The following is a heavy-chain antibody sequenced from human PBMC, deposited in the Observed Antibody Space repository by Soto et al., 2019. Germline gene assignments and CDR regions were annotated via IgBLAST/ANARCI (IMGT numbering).Heavy chain of an antibody. CDR1: GFTFSSYA. V-gene: IGHV3-23*01. J-gene: IGHJ4*02. Sequence: GGSLRLSCAASGFTFSSYAMSWVRQAPGKGLEWVAAISGSGGRTDYADSVQGRFTISRDNSKNTLYLQMNSLRAEDTAVYYCARVAVTTAGNDYWGQGTLVTVSS. D-gene: IGHD4-17*01. CDR2: ISGSGGRT. CDR3: ARVAVTTAGNDY.